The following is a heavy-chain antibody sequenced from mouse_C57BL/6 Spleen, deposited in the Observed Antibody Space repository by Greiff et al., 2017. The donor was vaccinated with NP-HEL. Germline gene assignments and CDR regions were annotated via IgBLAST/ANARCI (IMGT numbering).Heavy chain of an antibody. CDR3: ARFWDEGYFDY. D-gene: IGHD4-1*01. J-gene: IGHJ2*01. Sequence: QVQLKQPGAELVKPGASVKLSCKASGYTFTSYWMHWVKQRPGQGLEWIGMIHPNSGSTNYNEKFKSKATLTVDKSSSTAYMQLSSLTSEDSAVYYCARFWDEGYFDYWGQGTTLTVSS. CDR1: GYTFTSYW. CDR2: IHPNSGST. V-gene: IGHV1-64*01.